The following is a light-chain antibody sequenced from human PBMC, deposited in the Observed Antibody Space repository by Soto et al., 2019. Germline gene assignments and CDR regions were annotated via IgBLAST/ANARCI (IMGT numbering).Light chain of an antibody. Sequence: QSVLTQPPSASGSPGQSVTISCTGTSSDVGGYNYVSWYQQHPGKAPKLMIYEVSKRPSGVPDRFSGSKSGNTASLTVSGLQAEDEDDYYCSSYAGSTLYVFGTGTKVTVL. CDR2: EVS. CDR3: SSYAGSTLYV. CDR1: SSDVGGYNY. V-gene: IGLV2-8*01. J-gene: IGLJ1*01.